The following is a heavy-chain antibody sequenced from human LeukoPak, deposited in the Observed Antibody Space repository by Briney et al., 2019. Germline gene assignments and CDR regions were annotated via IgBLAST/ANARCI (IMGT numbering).Heavy chain of an antibody. Sequence: PSETLSLTCTVSGGSISGYYWSWIRQPPGKGLEWIGYIYYSGSTNYNPSLKSRVTISVDTSKNQFSLKLSSVTAADTAVYYCARQGQWLDNWFDPWGQGTLVTVSS. V-gene: IGHV4-59*08. J-gene: IGHJ5*02. CDR3: ARQGQWLDNWFDP. CDR1: GGSISGYY. CDR2: IYYSGST. D-gene: IGHD6-19*01.